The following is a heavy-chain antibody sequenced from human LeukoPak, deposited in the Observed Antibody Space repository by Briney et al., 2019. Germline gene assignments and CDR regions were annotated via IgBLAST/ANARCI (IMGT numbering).Heavy chain of an antibody. CDR3: ARPSSGHPEYFQH. Sequence: SETLSLTCTVSSGSISTSNYYWGWVRQPSGKALEWIGNIFYSGSTYYSPSLKSRVTISLDTSRNQFSLKLSSVTAADTAVYYCARPSSGHPEYFQHWGQGTLVTVSS. D-gene: IGHD3-22*01. J-gene: IGHJ1*01. CDR1: SGSISTSNYY. V-gene: IGHV4-39*01. CDR2: IFYSGST.